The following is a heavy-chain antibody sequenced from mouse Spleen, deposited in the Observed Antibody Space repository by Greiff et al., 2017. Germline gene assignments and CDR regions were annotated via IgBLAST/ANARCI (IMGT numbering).Heavy chain of an antibody. Sequence: QVQLQQSGAELARPGASVKLSCKASGYTFTSYGISWVKQRTGQGLEWIGEIYPRSGNTYYNEKFKGKATLTADKSSSTAYMELRSLTSEDSAVYFCARSYDGYYAFDYWGQGTTLTVSS. CDR2: IYPRSGNT. CDR1: GYTFTSYG. V-gene: IGHV1-81*01. CDR3: ARSYDGYYAFDY. J-gene: IGHJ2*01. D-gene: IGHD2-3*01.